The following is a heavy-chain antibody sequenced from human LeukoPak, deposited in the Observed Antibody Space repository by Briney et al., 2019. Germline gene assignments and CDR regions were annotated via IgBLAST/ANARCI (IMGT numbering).Heavy chain of an antibody. J-gene: IGHJ4*02. CDR1: GFSLSTTGVG. V-gene: IGHV2-5*02. D-gene: IGHD1-26*01. CDR3: AHRVGAPGHFDY. Sequence: SGPTLVNPTQTLTLTCTFSGFSLSTTGVGVGWIRQPPGKALEWLTLIYWDDDKRYSPSLRSRLTITKDTSKNRVVLTMTNMDPVDTATYYCAHRVGAPGHFDYWGQGTLVTVSS. CDR2: IYWDDDK.